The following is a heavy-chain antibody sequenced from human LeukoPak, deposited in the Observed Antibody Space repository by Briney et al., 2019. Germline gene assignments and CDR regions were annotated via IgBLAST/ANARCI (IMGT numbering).Heavy chain of an antibody. CDR2: ISYDGSNK. D-gene: IGHD6-19*01. CDR1: GFTFSSYA. CDR3: ARVTGSSGWYSSLAY. J-gene: IGHJ4*02. Sequence: QPGGSLRLSCAASGFTFSSYAMHWVRQAPGKGLEWVAVISYDGSNKYYADSVKGRFTISRDNSKNTLYLQMNSLRAEDTAVYYCARVTGSSGWYSSLAYWGQGTLVTVSS. V-gene: IGHV3-30*04.